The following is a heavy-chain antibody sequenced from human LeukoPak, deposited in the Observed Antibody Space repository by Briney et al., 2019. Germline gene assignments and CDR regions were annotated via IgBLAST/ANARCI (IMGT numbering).Heavy chain of an antibody. CDR1: GYSFTNYW. D-gene: IGHD3-10*01. J-gene: IGHJ4*02. V-gene: IGHV5-51*01. CDR3: ARGGYYDSESYYLNY. CDR2: IYPGDSDT. Sequence: GESLKISCKVSGYSFTNYWIGWVRPMPGKGLEWMGIIYPGDSDTRYSPSFQGQVTISADKSISTAYLQWNSLEASDTAIYYCARGGYYDSESYYLNYWGQGTLVTVSS.